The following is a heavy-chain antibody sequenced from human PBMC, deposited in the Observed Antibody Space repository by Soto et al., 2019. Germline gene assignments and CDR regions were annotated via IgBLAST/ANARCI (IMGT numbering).Heavy chain of an antibody. J-gene: IGHJ6*02. Sequence: QVHLQESGPGLVKPSETLSLTCAVSGAYISSNNWWSWVRQPPGKGLEWSGEIYHSGSTNYNPSLKSRVTISVDQSKNQFSLKLSSVTAADTAVYYCARDEAQDYYYGMDVWGQGTTDTVSS. CDR2: IYHSGST. CDR3: ARDEAQDYYYGMDV. V-gene: IGHV4-4*02. CDR1: GAYISSNNW.